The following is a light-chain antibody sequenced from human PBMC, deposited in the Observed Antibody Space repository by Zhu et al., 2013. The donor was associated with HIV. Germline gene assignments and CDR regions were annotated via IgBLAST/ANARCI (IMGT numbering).Light chain of an antibody. CDR3: QNYNNVPRL. J-gene: IGKJ3*01. CDR2: AAS. Sequence: DIQMTQSPSSLSASVGDRVTITCQASQDISNSLNWYQQKPGKVPKLLIYAASTLQPGVPSRFSGSGSGTDFTLTISSLQPEDVAIYYCQNYNNVPRLFGPGTKLDIK. CDR1: QDISNS. V-gene: IGKV1-27*01.